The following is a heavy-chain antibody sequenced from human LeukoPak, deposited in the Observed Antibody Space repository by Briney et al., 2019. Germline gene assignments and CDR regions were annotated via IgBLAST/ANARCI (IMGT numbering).Heavy chain of an antibody. CDR3: AIKAKGDY. V-gene: IGHV3-23*01. Sequence: PGGSLRLSCAASGFTFSSYAMSWVRQAPGKRLEWVSTISSSGGSSYYADSVKGRFTISRDNSKNTLYLQMNSLRAEDTAVYYCAIKAKGDYWGQGTLVTVSS. J-gene: IGHJ4*02. CDR1: GFTFSSYA. D-gene: IGHD3-10*01. CDR2: ISSSGGSS.